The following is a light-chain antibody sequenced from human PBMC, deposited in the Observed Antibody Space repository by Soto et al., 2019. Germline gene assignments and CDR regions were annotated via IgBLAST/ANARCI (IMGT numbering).Light chain of an antibody. Sequence: QSALTQPPSASGSPGQSVTISCTGTSSDVGGYNYVSWYQQHPGKAPKLIIYDVTKRPSGVPDRFSGSKSGNTASLAISGLQSEDEADYYCAAWDDSLNGLVFGGGTKLTVL. J-gene: IGLJ3*02. CDR3: AAWDDSLNGLV. V-gene: IGLV2-8*01. CDR2: DVT. CDR1: SSDVGGYNY.